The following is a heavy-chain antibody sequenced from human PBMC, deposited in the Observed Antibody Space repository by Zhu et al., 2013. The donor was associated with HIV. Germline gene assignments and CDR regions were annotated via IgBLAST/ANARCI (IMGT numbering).Heavy chain of an antibody. CDR2: MNPNSGNT. J-gene: IGHJ6*02. CDR3: ARVGFWSGYSYYYYYGMDV. D-gene: IGHD3-3*01. CDR1: GYTFTSYD. Sequence: QVQLVQSGAEVKKPGASVKVSCKASGYTFTSYDINWVRQATGQGLEWMGWMNPNSGNTGYAQKFQGRVTMTRNTSISTAYMELSSLRSEDTAVYYCARVGFWSGYSYYYYYGMDVWGQGTTVTVSS. V-gene: IGHV1-8*01.